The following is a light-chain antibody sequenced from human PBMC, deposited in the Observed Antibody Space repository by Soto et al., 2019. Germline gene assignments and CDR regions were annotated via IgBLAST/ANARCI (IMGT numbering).Light chain of an antibody. Sequence: QSVLTQPPSVSGAPWQRVTISCTVSSSNIGAGYDVHWYQQLPGKAPKLMIYDVSDRPSGVSNRFSGSKSGNTASLTISGLQAEDEADYYCSSYTSSSLYVFGTGTKVTVL. V-gene: IGLV1-40*01. CDR1: SSNIGAGYD. J-gene: IGLJ1*01. CDR2: DVS. CDR3: SSYTSSSLYV.